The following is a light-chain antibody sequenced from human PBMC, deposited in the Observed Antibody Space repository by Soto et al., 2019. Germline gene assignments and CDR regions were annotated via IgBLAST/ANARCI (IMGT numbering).Light chain of an antibody. J-gene: IGLJ2*01. CDR2: EGS. V-gene: IGLV2-23*03. Sequence: QSALTQPASASGSPGQSITISCTGTSSDVGSYNLVSWYQQHPGKAPKLMIYEGSKRPSGVSNRFSGSKSGNTASLTISGLQGEDEADDYCCSYAGSSTFDVLFGGGTQLTVL. CDR1: SSDVGSYNL. CDR3: CSYAGSSTFDVL.